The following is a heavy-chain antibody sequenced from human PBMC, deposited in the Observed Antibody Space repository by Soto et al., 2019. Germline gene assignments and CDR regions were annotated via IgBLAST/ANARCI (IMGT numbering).Heavy chain of an antibody. CDR3: TTSHHDSGSVSY. CDR1: GFSFCKGW. CDR2: IKSEADGGTT. D-gene: IGHD3-10*01. J-gene: IGHJ4*02. Sequence: EAQLVESGGGLVKPGGSVRVSCVASGFSFCKGWMSWVRQAPGKGLEWVGRIKSEADGGTTDYGGPVKGRFTISRDDSKNTLYLQMNSLKTEDTGVYYCTTSHHDSGSVSYWGQGTLVTVSS. V-gene: IGHV3-15*01.